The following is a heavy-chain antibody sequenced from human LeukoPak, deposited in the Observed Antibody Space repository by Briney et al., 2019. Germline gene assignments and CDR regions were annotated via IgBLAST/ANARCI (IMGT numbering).Heavy chain of an antibody. CDR2: MNPNSGNT. Sequence: AASVKVSCKASGYTFTSYDINWVRQATGQGLEWMGWMNPNSGNTGYAQKFQGRVTMTRNTSISTAYMELSSLRSEDTAVYYCARGWAVFGVVIFDYWGQGTLVTVSS. CDR1: GYTFTSYD. V-gene: IGHV1-8*01. D-gene: IGHD3-3*01. CDR3: ARGWAVFGVVIFDY. J-gene: IGHJ4*02.